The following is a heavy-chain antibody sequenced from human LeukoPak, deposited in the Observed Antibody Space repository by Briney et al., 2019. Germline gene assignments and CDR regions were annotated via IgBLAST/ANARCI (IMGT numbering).Heavy chain of an antibody. J-gene: IGHJ3*02. Sequence: PSETLSLTCTVSGGSISSYYWSWIRQPPGKGLEWIGYIYYSGSTNYNPSLKSRVTISVDTSKNQFSLKLSSVTAADTAVYYCGGSTEQLVRGAFDIWGQGAMVTVSS. D-gene: IGHD6-6*01. CDR3: GGSTEQLVRGAFDI. CDR1: GGSISSYY. V-gene: IGHV4-59*01. CDR2: IYYSGST.